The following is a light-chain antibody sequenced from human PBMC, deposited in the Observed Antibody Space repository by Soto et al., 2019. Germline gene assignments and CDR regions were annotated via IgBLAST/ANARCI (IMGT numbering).Light chain of an antibody. CDR3: QQYNSYLWT. CDR1: QSISNW. V-gene: IGKV1-5*03. CDR2: KAS. Sequence: DIQMTHSPSTLPASVGDRVTITCRASQSISNWLAWYQQKPGKAPQLLIYKASILERGVSSRFSGSGSGTEFTLTISSLQPDDFATYYCQQYNSYLWTFGQGTKVEVK. J-gene: IGKJ1*01.